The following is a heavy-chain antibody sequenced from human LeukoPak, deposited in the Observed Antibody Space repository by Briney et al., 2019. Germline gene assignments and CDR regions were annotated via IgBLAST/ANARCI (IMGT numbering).Heavy chain of an antibody. D-gene: IGHD3-22*01. CDR3: ARWEAHSSGYSYYYYYMDV. Sequence: PSETLPLTCAVYGGSFSGYYWSWIRQPPGKGLEWIGEINHSGSTNYNPSLKSRVTISVDTSKNQFSLKLSSVTAADTAVYYCARWEAHSSGYSYYYYYMDVWGKGTTVTVSS. CDR1: GGSFSGYY. J-gene: IGHJ6*03. V-gene: IGHV4-34*01. CDR2: INHSGST.